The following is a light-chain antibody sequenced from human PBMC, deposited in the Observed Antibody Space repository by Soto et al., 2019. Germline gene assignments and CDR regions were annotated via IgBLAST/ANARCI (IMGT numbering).Light chain of an antibody. Sequence: EIVLTQSPGTLPLSPGERATLSCRASQSVSSNYLAWYQQKPGQAPRLLIYGASSRATDIPDRFIGSGSGTDFTLTISRLEPEDFAVYYCQQYGGSPRVTFGGGTKVEIK. V-gene: IGKV3-20*01. CDR2: GAS. CDR1: QSVSSNY. J-gene: IGKJ4*01. CDR3: QQYGGSPRVT.